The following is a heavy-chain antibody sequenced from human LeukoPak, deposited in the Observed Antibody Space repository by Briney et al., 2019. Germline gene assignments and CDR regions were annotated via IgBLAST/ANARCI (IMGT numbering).Heavy chain of an antibody. J-gene: IGHJ3*02. CDR3: AKSRSSMVRGATLEALDI. CDR2: INWNGGST. CDR1: GFTFDDYG. D-gene: IGHD3-10*01. V-gene: IGHV3-20*04. Sequence: PGGSLRLSCAASGFTFDDYGMSWVRQAPGKGLEWVSGINWNGGSTGYADSVRGRFTISRDNAKNSLYLQMNSLRAEDTALYYCAKSRSSMVRGATLEALDIWGQGTVVTVSS.